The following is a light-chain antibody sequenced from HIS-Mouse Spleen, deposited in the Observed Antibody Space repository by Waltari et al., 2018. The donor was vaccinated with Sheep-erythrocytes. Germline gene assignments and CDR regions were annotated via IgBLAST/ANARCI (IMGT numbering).Light chain of an antibody. CDR3: NSRDSSGNHVV. CDR1: RPNSQY. CDR2: GKN. J-gene: IGLJ2*01. V-gene: IGLV3-19*01. Sequence: SSELTHDPAVSVAFGQTVRITCQGDRPNSQYASWYQQKPGQAPVLVIYGKNNRPSGIPDRFSGSSSGNTASLTITGAQAEDEADYYCNSRDSSGNHVVFGGGTKLTVL.